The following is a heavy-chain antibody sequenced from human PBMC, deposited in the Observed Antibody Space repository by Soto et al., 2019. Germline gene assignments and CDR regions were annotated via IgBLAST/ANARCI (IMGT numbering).Heavy chain of an antibody. V-gene: IGHV5-51*01. D-gene: IGHD2-21*01. CDR2: IHPEDSDT. J-gene: IGHJ5*02. CDR3: ARLREYCVPTTCYSGWFDP. CDR1: GYSFTSYW. Sequence: EVQLVQSGAEVKKPGESLKISCKASGYSFTSYWIGWVRQMPGTGLEWVGIIHPEDSDTRYSPSFQGQATISVDTSTNTAYLHWSSLKASDSAMYYCARLREYCVPTTCYSGWFDPWGQGTLVTVSS.